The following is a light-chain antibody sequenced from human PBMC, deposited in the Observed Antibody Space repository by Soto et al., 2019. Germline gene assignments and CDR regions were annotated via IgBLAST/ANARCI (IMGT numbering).Light chain of an antibody. Sequence: EIVLTQSPGTLSLSPGERATLSCRASQSVSSSYLAWYQQKPGQAPRLLIYGASSRATGIPDRFSGSGSGTDFTLTISRLEPEAFAVYYCQQYGSSPPLTLGGGTKVEMK. V-gene: IGKV3-20*01. CDR1: QSVSSSY. J-gene: IGKJ4*01. CDR3: QQYGSSPPLT. CDR2: GAS.